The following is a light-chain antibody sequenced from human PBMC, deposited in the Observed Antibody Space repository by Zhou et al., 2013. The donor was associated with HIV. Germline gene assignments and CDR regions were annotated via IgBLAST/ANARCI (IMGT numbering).Light chain of an antibody. Sequence: IVMTQSPVTLSVSPGERATLSCRASQSVSSSLAWYQQKPGQAPRLLIQGASTRATDIPDRFSGSGSGTDFTLTISRLEPEDFAVYYCQLYLISSGVLRFGRGDQGWR. CDR2: GAS. CDR1: QSVSSS. J-gene: IGKJ2*03. CDR3: QLYLISSGVLR. V-gene: IGKV3-20*01.